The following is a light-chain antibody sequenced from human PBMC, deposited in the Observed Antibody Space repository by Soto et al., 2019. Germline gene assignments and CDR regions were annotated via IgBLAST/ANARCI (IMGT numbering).Light chain of an antibody. Sequence: EIVLTRSPGTLSXXXXXXXTXXXMVSQSVSRSYLAWYQQKPGQAPRLLIYGASIRDTGIPDRFSGSGSGTDFTLTISRLESEDFAVYYCQQYGGSPQTFGQGTKVDIK. CDR1: QSVSRSY. CDR3: QQYGGSPQT. CDR2: GAS. J-gene: IGKJ1*01. V-gene: IGKV3-20*01.